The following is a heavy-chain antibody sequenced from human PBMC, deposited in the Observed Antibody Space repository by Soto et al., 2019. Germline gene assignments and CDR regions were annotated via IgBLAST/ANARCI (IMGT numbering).Heavy chain of an antibody. CDR1: GFTFSSYA. CDR2: ISGSGGST. CDR3: AKDLTSCSSTTCYIFYYGLDV. J-gene: IGHJ6*02. Sequence: GSLRLSCAASGFTFSSYAMSWVRQAPGKGLEWVSAISGSGGSTYYADSVKGRFTISRDNSKNTLYLQMNSLRAEDTAVYYCAKDLTSCSSTTCYIFYYGLDVWGQGTTVTVSS. D-gene: IGHD2-2*02. V-gene: IGHV3-23*01.